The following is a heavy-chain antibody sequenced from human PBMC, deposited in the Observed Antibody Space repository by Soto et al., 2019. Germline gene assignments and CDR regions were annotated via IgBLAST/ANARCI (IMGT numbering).Heavy chain of an antibody. CDR3: ARLYGDVDSGMDV. V-gene: IGHV4-59*08. D-gene: IGHD4-17*01. CDR2: IYYSGST. Sequence: PSETLSLTCTVSGGSIRSYYWSWIRQPPGKGLEWIGYIYYSGSTNYNPSIKSRITISVDTSKNQFSLKLSSVTAADTAVYYCARLYGDVDSGMDVWGQGTTVTVSS. CDR1: GGSIRSYY. J-gene: IGHJ6*02.